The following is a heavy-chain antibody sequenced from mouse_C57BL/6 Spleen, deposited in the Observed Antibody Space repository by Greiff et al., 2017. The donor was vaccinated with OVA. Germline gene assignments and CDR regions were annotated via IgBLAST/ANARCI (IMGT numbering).Heavy chain of an antibody. V-gene: IGHV1-69*01. CDR2: IDPSDSYT. Sequence: QVQLQQPGAELVMPGASVKLSCKASGYTFTSYWMHWVKQRPGQGLEWIGEIDPSDSYTNYNQKFKGKSTLTVDKSSSTAYMQLSSLTSEDSAVYYCARRRAYYKYYFDYWGQGTTLTVSS. CDR1: GYTFTSYW. CDR3: ARRRAYYKYYFDY. J-gene: IGHJ2*01. D-gene: IGHD2-12*01.